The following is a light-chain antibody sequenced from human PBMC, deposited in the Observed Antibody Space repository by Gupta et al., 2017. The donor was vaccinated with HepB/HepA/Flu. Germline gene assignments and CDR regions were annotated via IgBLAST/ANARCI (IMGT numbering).Light chain of an antibody. CDR3: QSFDNSLRGTV. CDR2: GNN. V-gene: IGLV1-40*01. J-gene: IGLJ1*01. CDR1: SSNIGEGNH. Sequence: QSVLTQPPSVSGAPGQQITISCTGSSSNIGEGNHVNWYQQRPGAAPKVLIYGNNNRHSEVPDRFSGSTSGTSASLARTGLQAEDEADYYCQSFDNSLRGTVFGGGTKVAVL.